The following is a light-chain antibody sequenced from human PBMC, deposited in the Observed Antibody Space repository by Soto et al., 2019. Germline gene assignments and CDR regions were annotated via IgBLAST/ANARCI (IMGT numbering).Light chain of an antibody. CDR3: QHSYTTPPWT. V-gene: IGKV1-39*01. CDR2: AAS. Sequence: IQMTQSPSSLSASVGDTVTITCRASQSISRYLNWYQQKPGKAPKFLIQAASTLQSGVPSRFSGSGSGTDFTLTISSLQLEDFATYYCQHSYTTPPWTFGQGTKVEIK. J-gene: IGKJ1*01. CDR1: QSISRY.